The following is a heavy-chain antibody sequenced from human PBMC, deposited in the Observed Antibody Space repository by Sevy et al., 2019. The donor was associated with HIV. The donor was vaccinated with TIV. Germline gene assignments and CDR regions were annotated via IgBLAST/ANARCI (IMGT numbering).Heavy chain of an antibody. D-gene: IGHD3-10*01. CDR2: ISYDGSNK. J-gene: IGHJ6*02. CDR3: AKVNGSGRSHYYYYGMDV. CDR1: GFTFSSYG. Sequence: GGSLRLSCAASGFTFSSYGMHWVRQAPGKGLEWVAVISYDGSNKYDADSVKGRFTISRDNSKNTLYLQMNSLRAEDTAVYYCAKVNGSGRSHYYYYGMDVWGQGTTVTVSS. V-gene: IGHV3-30*18.